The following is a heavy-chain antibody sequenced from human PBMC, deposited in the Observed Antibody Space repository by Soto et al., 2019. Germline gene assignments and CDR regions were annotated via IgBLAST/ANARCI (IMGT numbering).Heavy chain of an antibody. J-gene: IGHJ5*02. V-gene: IGHV1-69*12. CDR2: IIPIFGTA. Sequence: QVQLVQSGAEVKKPGSSVKVSCKASGGTFSSYAITWVRQAPGQGLEWMGGIIPIFGTANYAQKFQGRVTITVDESTRTAYMELSSLRSEDTAVYYCARDRGPSSGYYPYWFDPWGQGTLVTVSS. D-gene: IGHD3-22*01. CDR1: GGTFSSYA. CDR3: ARDRGPSSGYYPYWFDP.